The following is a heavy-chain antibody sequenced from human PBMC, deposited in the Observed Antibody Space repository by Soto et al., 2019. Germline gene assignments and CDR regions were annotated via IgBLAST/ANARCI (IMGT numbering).Heavy chain of an antibody. CDR1: EFSFSNYA. CDR2: IRSKGYGGTT. Sequence: GGSLRLSCAASEFSFSNYAIHWVRQAPGKGLEWLSFIRSKGYGGTTESAASVRGRFITSRDDSKSIAYLQMNSLKTEDTAVYYCASLTSWSQEYYYGMDVWGQGTTVTVSS. V-gene: IGHV3-49*04. J-gene: IGHJ6*02. D-gene: IGHD2-2*01. CDR3: ASLTSWSQEYYYGMDV.